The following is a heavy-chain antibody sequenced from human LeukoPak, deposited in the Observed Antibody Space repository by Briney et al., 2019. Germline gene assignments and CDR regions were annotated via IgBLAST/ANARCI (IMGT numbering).Heavy chain of an antibody. CDR3: AKSPEGVRNY. V-gene: IGHV3-30-3*02. CDR1: GFTFSRYA. J-gene: IGHJ4*02. Sequence: GGSLRLSCAASGFTFSRYAMHWVRQAPGKGLEWVAVISYDGTNKYYADSVKGRFTISRDNSKNTLYMQMNSLRAEDTAVYYCAKSPEGVRNYWGQGTLVTVSS. CDR2: ISYDGTNK. D-gene: IGHD2-2*01.